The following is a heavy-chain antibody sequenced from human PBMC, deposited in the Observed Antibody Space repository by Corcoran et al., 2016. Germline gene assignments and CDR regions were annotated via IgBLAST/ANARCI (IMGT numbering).Heavy chain of an antibody. CDR1: GFTFSSYG. CDR2: IWYDGSNK. D-gene: IGHD4-17*01. Sequence: QVQLVESGGGVVQPGRSLRLSCAESGFTFSSYGMHWVRQAPGKGLEWVAVIWYDGSNKYYADSVKGRFTISRDNSKNTLYLQMNSLRAEDTSVYYCARGHYGDYGFYYFDYWGQGTLVTVSS. CDR3: ARGHYGDYGFYYFDY. J-gene: IGHJ4*02. V-gene: IGHV3-33*01.